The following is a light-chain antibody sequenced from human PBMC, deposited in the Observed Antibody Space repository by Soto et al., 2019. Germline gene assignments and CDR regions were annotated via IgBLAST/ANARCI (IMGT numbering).Light chain of an antibody. CDR1: QTVGSN. V-gene: IGKV3D-15*02. Sequence: EIVLKHSRDTLSVSGWEIATLSCGASQTVGSNLAWYQQKPGRAPRLLIYGASTRASDTPARFSGSGSVTEFALTISSLQSEDFAVYYCQHYNNRPITFGQGTRLEIK. CDR2: GAS. J-gene: IGKJ5*01. CDR3: QHYNNRPIT.